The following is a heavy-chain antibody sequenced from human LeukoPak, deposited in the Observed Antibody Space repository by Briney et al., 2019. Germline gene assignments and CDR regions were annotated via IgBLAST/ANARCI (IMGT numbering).Heavy chain of an antibody. D-gene: IGHD3-9*01. V-gene: IGHV4-59*01. Sequence: SETLSLTCTVSGGSISSYYWSWIRQPPGKGLEWIGYIYYSGSTNYNPSLKSRVTISVDTSKSQFSLKLSSVTAADTAVYYCARDSLSRRAYYYYMDVWGKGTTVTVSS. CDR2: IYYSGST. J-gene: IGHJ6*03. CDR1: GGSISSYY. CDR3: ARDSLSRRAYYYYMDV.